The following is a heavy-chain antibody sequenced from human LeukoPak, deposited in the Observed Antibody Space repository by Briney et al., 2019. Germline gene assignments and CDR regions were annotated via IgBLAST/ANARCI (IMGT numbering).Heavy chain of an antibody. J-gene: IGHJ4*02. D-gene: IGHD5-12*01. CDR2: IDSRGTYI. V-gene: IGHV3-21*05. CDR1: GFTFSTHA. CDR3: ARDSGRSGSLDY. Sequence: GRSLRLSCAASGFTFSTHAMKWVRQAPGKGLEWVSHIDSRGTYILYADSVKGRLTISRDNAKNSLYLQVSSLRAEDTAVYYCARDSGRSGSLDYWGQGTLVTVSS.